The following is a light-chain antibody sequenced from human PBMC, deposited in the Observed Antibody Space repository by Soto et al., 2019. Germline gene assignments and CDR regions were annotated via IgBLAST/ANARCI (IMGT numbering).Light chain of an antibody. CDR2: GAS. J-gene: IGKJ4*01. Sequence: EVVLTQSPGTLSLSPGERATLSCRASQSVSSNYLVWYQQKPGQAPRLLIYGASSRATGIPDRFSGSGSGTDFTLTISRLEPGDFAVYYCEHYGSSPHTVGGGTKV. CDR1: QSVSSNY. V-gene: IGKV3-20*01. CDR3: EHYGSSPHT.